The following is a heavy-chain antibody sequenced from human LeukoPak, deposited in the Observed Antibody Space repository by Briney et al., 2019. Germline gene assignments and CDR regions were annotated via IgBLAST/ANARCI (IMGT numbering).Heavy chain of an antibody. Sequence: ASVKVSCKASGYTFTSYCMHWVRQAPGQGLEWMGIINPSGGSTSYAQKFQGRVTMTRDTSTSTVYMELSSLRSEDTAVYYCARDGMGWFGTYEIDYWGQGTLDTVSS. V-gene: IGHV1-46*01. J-gene: IGHJ4*02. CDR3: ARDGMGWFGTYEIDY. CDR1: GYTFTSYC. CDR2: INPSGGST. D-gene: IGHD3-10*01.